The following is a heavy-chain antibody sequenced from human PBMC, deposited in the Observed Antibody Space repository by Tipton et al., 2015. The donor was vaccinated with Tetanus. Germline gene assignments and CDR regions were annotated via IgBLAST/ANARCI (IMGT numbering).Heavy chain of an antibody. CDR3: WRGSSLDY. CDR1: GNIFSSYT. Sequence: SLRLSCEVSGNIFSSYTMHWGRQRPGEGQAWVASSSSTSSYIYYADSLKGRVTIFTDNAKNSLYLQMNSLRAEETAVYYCWRGSSLDYWGKAALVTVSS. D-gene: IGHD6-6*01. J-gene: IGHJ4*02. V-gene: IGHV3-21*01. CDR2: SSSTSSYI.